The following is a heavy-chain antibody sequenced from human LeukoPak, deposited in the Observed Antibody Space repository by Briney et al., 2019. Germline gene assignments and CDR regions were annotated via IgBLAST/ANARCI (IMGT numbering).Heavy chain of an antibody. CDR2: IYYSGST. Sequence: SETLSLTCTVSGGSISSGGYYWSWIRQHPGKGLEWIGYIYYSGSTYYNPSLKSRVTISVDTPKNQFSLKLSSVTAADTAVYYCARGDDSSGYYLPDYWGQGTLVTVSS. CDR1: GGSISSGGYY. CDR3: ARGDDSSGYYLPDY. D-gene: IGHD3-22*01. J-gene: IGHJ4*02. V-gene: IGHV4-31*03.